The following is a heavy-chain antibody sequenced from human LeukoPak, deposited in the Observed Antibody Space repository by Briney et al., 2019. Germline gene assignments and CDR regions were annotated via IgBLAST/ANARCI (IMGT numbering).Heavy chain of an antibody. CDR2: MNPNSGNT. Sequence: ASVKVSCKASGYTFTSYDINWVRQATGQGLEWMGWMNPNSGNTGYAQKFQGRVTMTRNTSISTAYMELSSLRSENTAVYYCARAPSWGITAASHYFDYWGQGTLVTVSS. CDR3: ARAPSWGITAASHYFDY. J-gene: IGHJ4*02. CDR1: GYTFTSYD. D-gene: IGHD6-13*01. V-gene: IGHV1-8*01.